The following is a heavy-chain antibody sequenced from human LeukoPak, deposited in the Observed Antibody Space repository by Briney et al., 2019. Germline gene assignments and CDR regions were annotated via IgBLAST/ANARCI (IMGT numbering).Heavy chain of an antibody. D-gene: IGHD4-23*01. CDR1: GFTFSSYS. CDR3: ARGVVTPPFDY. J-gene: IGHJ4*02. CDR2: ISSSSSAI. Sequence: PGGSLRLSCAASGFTFSSYSMNWVRQAPGKGLEWVSYISSSSSAIYYADSVKGRFTISRDNAKNSLYLQMNSLRAEDTAVYYCARGVVTPPFDYWGQGTLVTVSS. V-gene: IGHV3-48*01.